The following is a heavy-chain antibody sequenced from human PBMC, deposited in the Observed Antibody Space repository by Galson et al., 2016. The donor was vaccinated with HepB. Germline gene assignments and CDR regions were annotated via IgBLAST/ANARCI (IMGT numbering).Heavy chain of an antibody. D-gene: IGHD3-22*01. Sequence: SLRLSCAASGFTFSNYAMSWVRQAPGKGLEWVSGISESGGTTYDTDSLKGRFTISRDNSRNMLFLQMTSTRAEDTAVYYCAKGRYDSSGARYDYWGQGTLVTVSS. CDR3: AKGRYDSSGARYDY. J-gene: IGHJ4*02. V-gene: IGHV3-23*01. CDR1: GFTFSNYA. CDR2: ISESGGTT.